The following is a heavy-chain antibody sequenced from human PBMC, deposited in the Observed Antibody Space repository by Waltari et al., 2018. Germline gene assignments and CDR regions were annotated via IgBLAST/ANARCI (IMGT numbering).Heavy chain of an antibody. CDR1: GGNFSSYA. V-gene: IGHV1-69*04. D-gene: IGHD2-21*01. J-gene: IGHJ6*03. CDR2: IIPILGIA. Sequence: QVQLVQSGAEVKKPGSSVKVSCKASGGNFSSYAISWVRQAPGQGLEWMGGIIPILGIANYAQKFQGRVTITADESTSTAYMELSSLRSEDTAVYYCASRAAGDWYYYYMDVWGKGTTVTVSS. CDR3: ASRAAGDWYYYYMDV.